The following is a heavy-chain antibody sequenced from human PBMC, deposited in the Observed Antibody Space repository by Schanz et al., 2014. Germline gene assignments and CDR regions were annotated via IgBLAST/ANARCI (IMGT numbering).Heavy chain of an antibody. CDR1: GFTFNSYA. J-gene: IGHJ6*02. D-gene: IGHD2-15*01. V-gene: IGHV3-23*01. CDR2: ISGSGGTT. CDR3: AKGMGYCSGGACYDCYYYGLDV. Sequence: EVQLLESGGGLVQPGESLRVSCAASGFTFNSYAMSWVRQAPGRGLEWVSGISGSGGTTHYADSVEGRFTISRVNSKNALYLRMKGLRAEDTAVFYCAKGMGYCSGGACYDCYYYGLDVWGQGTTVTVSS.